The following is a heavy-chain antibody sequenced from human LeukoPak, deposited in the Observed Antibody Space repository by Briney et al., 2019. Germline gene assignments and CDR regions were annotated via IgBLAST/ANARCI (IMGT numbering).Heavy chain of an antibody. CDR3: ARASVTTVEFDS. D-gene: IGHD4-23*01. V-gene: IGHV4-34*01. Sequence: PSETLSLTCAVYGGSFSGFYWGWIRQPPGKGLEWIGEINHSGNTNYNPSLKSRVSLSVDTSKTQFSLKLSSVTAADTAVYYGARASVTTVEFDSWGRGTLVSVSS. J-gene: IGHJ4*02. CDR2: INHSGNT. CDR1: GGSFSGFY.